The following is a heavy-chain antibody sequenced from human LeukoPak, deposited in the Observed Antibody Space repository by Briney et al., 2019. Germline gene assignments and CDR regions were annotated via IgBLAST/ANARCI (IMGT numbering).Heavy chain of an antibody. D-gene: IGHD2-2*01. CDR3: AKGVLSIVVVPAADYFDY. CDR2: ISGSAGST. CDR1: GFPFSSYA. V-gene: IGHV3-23*01. J-gene: IGHJ4*02. Sequence: GGSLRLSCAASGFPFSSYAMTWVRQAPWKGREWVSLISGSAGSTYYADSVKGRFTISRDNSKNTLYLQMNSLRAEDTAVYYCAKGVLSIVVVPAADYFDYWGQGTLVTVSS.